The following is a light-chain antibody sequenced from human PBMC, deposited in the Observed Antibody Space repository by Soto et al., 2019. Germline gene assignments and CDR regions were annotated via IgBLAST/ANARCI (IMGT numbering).Light chain of an antibody. CDR1: QTVNNN. CDR3: QQYNTWPLS. CDR2: STF. V-gene: IGKV3-15*01. Sequence: EIVMTQSPATLSVSPGERATLSCRASQTVNNNLAWYQQKVGQAPRLLIYSTFNSTTGVPARFSGSGSGTDFTLTISSLQSEDFAFYYCQQYNTWPLSFGGGTKVEIK. J-gene: IGKJ4*01.